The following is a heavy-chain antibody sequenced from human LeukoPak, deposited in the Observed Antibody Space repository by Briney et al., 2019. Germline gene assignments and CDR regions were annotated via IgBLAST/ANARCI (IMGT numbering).Heavy chain of an antibody. CDR2: IYYSGST. J-gene: IGHJ6*03. D-gene: IGHD3-10*01. CDR3: AGRYYYGSGSSYYYYMDV. CDR1: GYSISSGYY. V-gene: IGHV4-61*01. Sequence: SETLSLTCTVSGYSISSGYYWSWIRQPPGKGLEWIGYIYYSGSTNYNPSLKSRVTISVDTSKNQFSLKLSSVTAADTAVYYCAGRYYYGSGSSYYYYMDVWGKGTTVTISS.